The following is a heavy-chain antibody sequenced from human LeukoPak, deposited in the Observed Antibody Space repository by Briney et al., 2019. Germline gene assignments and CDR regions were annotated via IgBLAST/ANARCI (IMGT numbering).Heavy chain of an antibody. Sequence: SETLSLNCAVYGGSFSGYYWSWIRQPPGKGLEWIGEINHSGSTNYNPSLKSRVTISVDTSKNQFSLKLSSVTAADTAVYYCARGDSSSWHYYYGMDVWGQGTTVTVSS. CDR2: INHSGST. D-gene: IGHD6-6*01. CDR1: GGSFSGYY. J-gene: IGHJ6*02. CDR3: ARGDSSSWHYYYGMDV. V-gene: IGHV4-34*01.